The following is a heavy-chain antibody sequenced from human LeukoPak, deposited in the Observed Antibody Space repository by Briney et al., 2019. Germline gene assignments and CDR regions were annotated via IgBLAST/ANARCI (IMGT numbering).Heavy chain of an antibody. V-gene: IGHV1-3*03. CDR3: ARGESSGWSIDY. Sequence: ASVKVSCKASGYTFTSYAMHWVRQAPGQRLEWMGWINAGNGNTKYSQEFQGRVTITRDTSASTAYMELSSLRSEDMAVYYCARGESSGWSIDYWGQGTLVTVSS. D-gene: IGHD6-19*01. CDR1: GYTFTSYA. CDR2: INAGNGNT. J-gene: IGHJ4*02.